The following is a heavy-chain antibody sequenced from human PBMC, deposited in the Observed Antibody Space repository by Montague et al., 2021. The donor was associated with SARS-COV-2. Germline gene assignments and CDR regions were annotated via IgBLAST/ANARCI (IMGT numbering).Heavy chain of an antibody. CDR2: IYYSGRT. V-gene: IGHV4-59*01. CDR1: GGSISSYY. D-gene: IGHD3-22*01. J-gene: IGHJ4*02. Sequence: SETRSLTCTVSGGSISSYYWNWIRQPPGKGLEWIGNIYYSGRTXXXPSXXXRVTISVDTSKNQFSLKLSSVTAADTAVYYCARGGGSGYGYYFDDWGQGTLVTVSS. CDR3: ARGGGSGYGYYFDD.